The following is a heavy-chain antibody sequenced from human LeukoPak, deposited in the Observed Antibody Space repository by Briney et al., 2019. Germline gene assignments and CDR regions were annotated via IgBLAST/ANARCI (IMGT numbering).Heavy chain of an antibody. CDR3: ARATGWFGEVHIDY. CDR1: GGSISSGDYY. D-gene: IGHD3-10*01. J-gene: IGHJ4*02. V-gene: IGHV4-30-4*08. Sequence: PSETLSLTCTVSGGSISSGDYYWSWIRQPPGKGLEWIGYIYYSGSTNYNPSLKSRVTISVDTSKNQFSLKLSSVTAADTAVYYCARATGWFGEVHIDYWGQGTLVTVSS. CDR2: IYYSGST.